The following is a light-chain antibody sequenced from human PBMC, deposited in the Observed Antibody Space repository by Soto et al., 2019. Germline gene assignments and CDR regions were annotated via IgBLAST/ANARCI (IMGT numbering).Light chain of an antibody. V-gene: IGKV1-5*03. CDR3: HQYATYSWT. CDR2: EAS. J-gene: IGKJ1*01. Sequence: DIQMTQSPSTLSASVGDTVTITCRAGQGISRWLAWYQQKPGRAPNLMIYEASTLESGVPSRVSGSGSGTEFTLTISSLHPDDFATDYCHQYATYSWTFGQGPKVEIK. CDR1: QGISRW.